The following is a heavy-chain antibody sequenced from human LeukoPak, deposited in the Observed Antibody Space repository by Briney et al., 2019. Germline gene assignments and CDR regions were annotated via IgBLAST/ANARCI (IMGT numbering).Heavy chain of an antibody. Sequence: GGSLRLSCAASGFIFDDYAMYWVRQAPGKGLEWVSGISWNSRIIDYADSVKGRFTISRDNAKRALYLQMNTLTTEDTAFYFCARLTGAAFGTYYFDFWGQGTLVTVSS. V-gene: IGHV3-9*01. J-gene: IGHJ4*02. CDR3: ARLTGAAFGTYYFDF. CDR2: ISWNSRII. CDR1: GFIFDDYA. D-gene: IGHD3-9*01.